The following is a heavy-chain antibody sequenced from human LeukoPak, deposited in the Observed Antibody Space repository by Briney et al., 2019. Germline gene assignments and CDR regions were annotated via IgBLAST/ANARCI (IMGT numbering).Heavy chain of an antibody. CDR1: GLTVSNNY. CDR2: SYSSGSI. CDR3: AAGTTVTTAFDY. V-gene: IGHV3-53*01. D-gene: IGHD4-11*01. J-gene: IGHJ4*02. Sequence: GGSLRLSCAASGLTVSNNYMTWVRQAPGKGLEWVSVSYSSGSIFSADSVEGRFTSSRDNSKTTLYLQMNSLRLEDTAVYYCAAGTTVTTAFDYWGQGILVTVSS.